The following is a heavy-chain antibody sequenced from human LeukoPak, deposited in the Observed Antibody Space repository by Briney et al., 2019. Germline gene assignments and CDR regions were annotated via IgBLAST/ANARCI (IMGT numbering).Heavy chain of an antibody. CDR2: ISGHGGNT. V-gene: IGHV3-23*01. CDR3: TTGIGNYYYY. D-gene: IGHD1-14*01. Sequence: GGSLRLSCAASGFTFSSYAMNWVRQAPGKGLEWVSGISGHGGNTYYADSVKGRFTISRDNAKNTLYLQMDSLRAEDTAVYYCTTGIGNYYYYWGQGTLVTVAS. CDR1: GFTFSSYA. J-gene: IGHJ4*02.